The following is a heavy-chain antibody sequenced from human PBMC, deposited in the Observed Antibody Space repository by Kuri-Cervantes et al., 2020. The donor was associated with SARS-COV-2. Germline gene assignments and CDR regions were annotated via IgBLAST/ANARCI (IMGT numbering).Heavy chain of an antibody. CDR1: GFIFGDYA. CDR3: TRDSEWRYYGMDV. Sequence: GGSLRLSCTAFGFIFGDYAMSWFRQAPGKGLEWVGFIRSKAYGGTTEYAASVKGRFTISRDDSKSIAYLQMSSLKTEDTAVYYCTRDSEWRYYGMDVWGQGTTVTVSS. CDR2: IRSKAYGGTT. J-gene: IGHJ6*02. D-gene: IGHD3-3*01. V-gene: IGHV3-49*03.